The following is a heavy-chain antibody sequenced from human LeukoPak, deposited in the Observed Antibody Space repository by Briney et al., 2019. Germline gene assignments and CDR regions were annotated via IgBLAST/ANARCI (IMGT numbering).Heavy chain of an antibody. D-gene: IGHD3-22*01. V-gene: IGHV4-39*01. J-gene: IGHJ4*02. Sequence: PSETLSLTCTVSGGSISSSRYYWGWIRQPPGKGLEWIRSIYYSGSTYYNPSLKSRVTISVDTSKNQFSLKLSSVTAADTAVYYCARLFTPSYYYDSATQDYWGQGTLVTVSS. CDR3: ARLFTPSYYYDSATQDY. CDR2: IYYSGST. CDR1: GGSISSSRYY.